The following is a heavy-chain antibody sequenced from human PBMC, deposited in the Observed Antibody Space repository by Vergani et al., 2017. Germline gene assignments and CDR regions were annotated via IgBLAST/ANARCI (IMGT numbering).Heavy chain of an antibody. D-gene: IGHD3-10*01. Sequence: QVQLQESGPGLVKPSETLSLTCTVSGGSISSYYWSWIRQPPGKGLEWIGYIYYSGSTNYNPSLKSRVTISVDTSKNQFSLKLSSVTAADTAVYYCARVPLDYYYDYGMDVWGQGTTVTVSS. CDR1: GGSISSYY. V-gene: IGHV4-59*01. J-gene: IGHJ6*02. CDR3: ARVPLDYYYDYGMDV. CDR2: IYYSGST.